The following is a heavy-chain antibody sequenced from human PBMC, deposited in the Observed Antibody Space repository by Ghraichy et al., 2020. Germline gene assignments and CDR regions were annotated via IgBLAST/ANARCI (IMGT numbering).Heavy chain of an antibody. CDR2: IYHSGST. J-gene: IGHJ6*02. V-gene: IGHV4-4*02. CDR3: AKYGDTVYEMVVVGMDV. D-gene: IGHD2-21*01. CDR1: GGSINESNW. Sequence: SETLSLTCAVSGGSINESNWWNWVRQPPGKGLEWIGQIYHSGSTSYNPSLKSRVTISVDKSKNQFSLKMTSVTAADAAIYYCAKYGDTVYEMVVVGMDVWGQGTTVIVPS.